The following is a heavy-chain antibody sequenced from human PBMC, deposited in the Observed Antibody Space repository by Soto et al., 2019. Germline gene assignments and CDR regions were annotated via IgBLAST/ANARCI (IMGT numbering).Heavy chain of an antibody. Sequence: EVQLVESGGGLVQPGGSLRLSCAASGFTFSSYAMHWVRQAPGKGLEYVSAISSNGGSTYYANSVKGRFTISRDNSKNTLYLQMGSLRAEDMAVYYCARVYYIILTGYYAASDYWGQGTLVTVSS. V-gene: IGHV3-64*01. J-gene: IGHJ4*02. D-gene: IGHD3-9*01. CDR3: ARVYYIILTGYYAASDY. CDR1: GFTFSSYA. CDR2: ISSNGGST.